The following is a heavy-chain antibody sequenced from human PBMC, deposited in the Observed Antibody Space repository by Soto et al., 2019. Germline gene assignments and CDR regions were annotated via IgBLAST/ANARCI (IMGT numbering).Heavy chain of an antibody. V-gene: IGHV3-15*07. Sequence: PGGSLRLSCAASGFTFSNAWMNWVRQAPGKGLEWVGRIKSKTDGGTTDYAAPVKGRFTISRDDSENTLYLQMNSLKTEDTAVYYCTTQDLTYYYGLDVWGQGTTVTVSS. CDR2: IKSKTDGGTT. D-gene: IGHD3-9*01. CDR3: TTQDLTYYYGLDV. CDR1: GFTFSNAW. J-gene: IGHJ6*02.